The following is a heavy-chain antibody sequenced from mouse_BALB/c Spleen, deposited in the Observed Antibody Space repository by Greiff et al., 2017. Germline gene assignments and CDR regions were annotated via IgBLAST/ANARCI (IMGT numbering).Heavy chain of an antibody. V-gene: IGHV3-2*02. Sequence: EVQLKESGPGLVKPSQSLSLTCTVTGYSITSDYAWNWIRQFPGNKLEWMGYISYSGSTSYNPSLKSRISITRDTSKNQFFLQLNSVTTEDTATYYCARHYRYPSYYAMDYWGQGTSVTVSS. D-gene: IGHD2-14*01. CDR3: ARHYRYPSYYAMDY. J-gene: IGHJ4*01. CDR1: GYSITSDYA. CDR2: ISYSGST.